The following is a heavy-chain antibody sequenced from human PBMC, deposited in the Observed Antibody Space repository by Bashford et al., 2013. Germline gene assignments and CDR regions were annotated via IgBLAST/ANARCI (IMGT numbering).Heavy chain of an antibody. J-gene: IGHJ4*02. CDR3: ARNIAVAGGDFDY. V-gene: IGHV1-69*06. Sequence: SVKVSCKASGGTFSSYAISWVRQAPGQGLEWMGGIIPIFGTANYAQKFQGRVTITADKSTSTAYMELSSLRSEDTAVYYCARNIAVAGGDFDYWAEGTSVDRLL. CDR1: GGTFSSYA. D-gene: IGHD6-19*01. CDR2: IIPIFGTA.